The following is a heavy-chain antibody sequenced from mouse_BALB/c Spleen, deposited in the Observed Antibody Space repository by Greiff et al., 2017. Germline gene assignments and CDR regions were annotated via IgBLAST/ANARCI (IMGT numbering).Heavy chain of an antibody. CDR1: GFSLTSYG. J-gene: IGHJ3*01. CDR2: IWSGGST. V-gene: IGHV2-2*02. CDR3: ASLYGNYQAFAY. Sequence: QVQLVESGPGLVQPSQSLSITCTVSGFSLTSYGVHWVRQSPGKGLEWLGVIWSGGSTDYNAAFISRLSISKDNSKSQVFFKMNSLQANDTAIYYCASLYGNYQAFAYWGQGTLVTVSA. D-gene: IGHD2-1*01.